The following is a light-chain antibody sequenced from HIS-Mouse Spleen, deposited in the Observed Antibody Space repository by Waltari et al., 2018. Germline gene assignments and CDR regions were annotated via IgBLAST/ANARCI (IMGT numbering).Light chain of an antibody. Sequence: QSALTQPASVSGSPGPSITIPCTGTLSHFGGYNYVPWYQQHPGKAPNLMIYDVSNRPSGVSNRFSGSKSGNTASLTISGLQAEDEADYYCSSYTSSSTYVVLGGGTKLTVL. CDR2: DVS. CDR1: LSHFGGYNY. CDR3: SSYTSSSTYVV. J-gene: IGLJ2*01. V-gene: IGLV2-14*03.